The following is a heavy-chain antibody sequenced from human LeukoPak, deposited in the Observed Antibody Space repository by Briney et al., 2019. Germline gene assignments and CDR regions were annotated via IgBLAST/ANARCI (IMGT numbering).Heavy chain of an antibody. Sequence: AASVKVSCKASGYTFTSYGISWVRQAPGLGLEWMGWISAYNGNTNYAQKLQGRVTMTTDTSTSTAYMELRSLRSDDTAVYYCARDTRGHILTGYSPFDYWGQGTLVTVSS. CDR2: ISAYNGNT. J-gene: IGHJ4*02. D-gene: IGHD3-9*01. CDR1: GYTFTSYG. V-gene: IGHV1-18*01. CDR3: ARDTRGHILTGYSPFDY.